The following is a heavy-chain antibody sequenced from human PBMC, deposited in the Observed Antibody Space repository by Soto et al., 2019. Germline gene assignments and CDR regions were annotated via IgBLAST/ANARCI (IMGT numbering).Heavy chain of an antibody. J-gene: IGHJ3*02. CDR1: GGSISSSSYY. CDR3: ARQGHPVAVAPGAFDI. CDR2: IYYSGST. Sequence: SETLSLTCTVSGGSISSSSYYWGWIRQPPGKGLEWIGSIYYSGSTYYNPSLKSRVTISVDTSKNQFSLKLSSVTAADTAVYYCARQGHPVAVAPGAFDIWGQGTMVTVSS. V-gene: IGHV4-39*01. D-gene: IGHD6-19*01.